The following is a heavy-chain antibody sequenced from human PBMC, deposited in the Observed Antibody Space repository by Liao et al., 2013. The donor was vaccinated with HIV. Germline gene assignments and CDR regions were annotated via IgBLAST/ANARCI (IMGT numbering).Heavy chain of an antibody. CDR2: INQIGTH. CDR3: AREGAGGNARY. D-gene: IGHD4-23*01. V-gene: IGHV4-34*01. CDR1: GGSFSGYY. Sequence: QVQLQQWGAGLLKPSETLSLTCAVNGGSFSGYYWFWIRQPPGKGLEWIGEINQIGTHHLQPVPRDVRVTMSLDTSKNQFSLNLSSVTAADTALYFCAREGAGGNARYWGQGTLVTVAS. J-gene: IGHJ4*02.